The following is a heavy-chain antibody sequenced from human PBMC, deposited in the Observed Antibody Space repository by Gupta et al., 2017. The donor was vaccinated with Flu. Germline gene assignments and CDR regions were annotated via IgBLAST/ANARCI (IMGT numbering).Heavy chain of an antibody. Sequence: FANHWIAWVRQRPGKGLEWMGIIYAGDSETKYSPSFQGRVTFSADKSISTVFLQWSNLEALDTAIYYCARSFVSFDFWGQGTMVIVSS. D-gene: IGHD2-21*01. V-gene: IGHV5-51*01. J-gene: IGHJ3*01. CDR3: ARSFVSFDF. CDR2: IYAGDSET. CDR1: FANHW.